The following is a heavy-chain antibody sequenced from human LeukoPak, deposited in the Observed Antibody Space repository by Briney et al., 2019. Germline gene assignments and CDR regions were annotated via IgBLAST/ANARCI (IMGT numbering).Heavy chain of an antibody. V-gene: IGHV4-34*01. D-gene: IGHD6-19*01. CDR2: INHSGST. Sequence: SETLSLTCAVYGGSFSGYYWSWIRQPPGKGLEWIGEINHSGSTNYNPSLKSRVTISVDTSENQFSLKLSSVTAADTAVYYCAKLEVIAVAGSNWFDPWGQGTLVTVSS. CDR3: AKLEVIAVAGSNWFDP. CDR1: GGSFSGYY. J-gene: IGHJ5*02.